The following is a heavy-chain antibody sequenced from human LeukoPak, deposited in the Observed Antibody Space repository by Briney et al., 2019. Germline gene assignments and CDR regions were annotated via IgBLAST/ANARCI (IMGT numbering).Heavy chain of an antibody. J-gene: IGHJ6*03. CDR3: AKTGPKYSSRSPAKYYYYYYYMDV. V-gene: IGHV3-48*03. Sequence: GGSLRLSCAASGFTFSSYEMNWVRQAPGKGLEWVSYISSSGSTIYYADSVKGRFTISRDNAKNSLYLQMNSLRAEDTAVYYCAKTGPKYSSRSPAKYYYYYYYMDVWGKGTTVTVS. CDR1: GFTFSSYE. D-gene: IGHD6-13*01. CDR2: ISSSGSTI.